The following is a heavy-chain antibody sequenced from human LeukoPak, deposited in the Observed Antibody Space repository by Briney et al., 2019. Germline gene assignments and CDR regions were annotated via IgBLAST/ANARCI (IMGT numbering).Heavy chain of an antibody. CDR2: IWYDGSKK. J-gene: IGHJ5*02. CDR1: GFTYGSYG. Sequence: GRSLKLSCAASGFTYGSYGMHWVRQAPGKGLKWVAVIWYDGSKKYYADSVKGRFTISRDNSKNTLDLQMNSLRAADTAVYYCARDGLRGNNWFDPWGQGTLVTVSS. CDR3: ARDGLRGNNWFDP. D-gene: IGHD5-24*01. V-gene: IGHV3-33*01.